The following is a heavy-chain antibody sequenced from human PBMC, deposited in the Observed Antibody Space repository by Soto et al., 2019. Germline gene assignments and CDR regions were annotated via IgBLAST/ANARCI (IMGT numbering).Heavy chain of an antibody. CDR2: IYESGTT. CDR3: ARDRGFGMDV. Sequence: QVPLQEPGPGLVKPSQTLSLTCTVSGGSISGGRYYWNWIRQHPGKGLEWIGYIYESGTTDYNPSLKSRVIISEDTSKNQFSLRLSSVTAADTAVYYCARDRGFGMDVWGQGTKVTVSS. CDR1: GGSISGGRYY. V-gene: IGHV4-31*03. J-gene: IGHJ6*02.